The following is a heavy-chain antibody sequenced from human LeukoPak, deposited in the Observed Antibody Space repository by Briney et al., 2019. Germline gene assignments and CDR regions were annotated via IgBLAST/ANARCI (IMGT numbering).Heavy chain of an antibody. J-gene: IGHJ6*02. CDR2: ISGSGGST. CDR1: GFTFSSYA. CDR3: TAGPPYGMDV. Sequence: GGSLRLSCAASGFTFSSYAMSWVRQAPGKGLEWVSAISGSGGSTYYADSVKGRFTISRDNSKNTLYLQMNSLKTEDTAMYYCTAGPPYGMDVWGQGTTVTVSS. V-gene: IGHV3-23*01.